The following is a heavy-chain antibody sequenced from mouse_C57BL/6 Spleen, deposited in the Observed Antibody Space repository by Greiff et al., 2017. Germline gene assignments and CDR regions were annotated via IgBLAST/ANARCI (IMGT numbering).Heavy chain of an antibody. D-gene: IGHD1-1*01. CDR1: GYSITSGYY. Sequence: EVQLQESGPGLVKPSQSLSLTCSVTGYSITSGYYWNWIRQFPGNKLEWMGYISYDGSNNYNPSLKNRISITRDTSKNQFFLKLNSVTTEDTATYYCARGIYYYGSSFYYFDYWGQGTTLTVSS. CDR2: ISYDGSN. CDR3: ARGIYYYGSSFYYFDY. J-gene: IGHJ2*01. V-gene: IGHV3-6*01.